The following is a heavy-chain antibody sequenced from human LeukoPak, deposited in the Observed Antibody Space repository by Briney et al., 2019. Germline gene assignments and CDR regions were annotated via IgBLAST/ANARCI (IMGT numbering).Heavy chain of an antibody. CDR2: IYYSGGT. D-gene: IGHD6-13*01. Sequence: SETLSLTCTVPGGSISSYYWSWIRQPPGKGLEWIGYIYYSGGTNYNPSLKSRVTISVDTSKNQFSLKLSSVTAADTAVYYCARRYSSSWPYWYFDLWGRGTLVTVSS. J-gene: IGHJ2*01. V-gene: IGHV4-59*08. CDR1: GGSISSYY. CDR3: ARRYSSSWPYWYFDL.